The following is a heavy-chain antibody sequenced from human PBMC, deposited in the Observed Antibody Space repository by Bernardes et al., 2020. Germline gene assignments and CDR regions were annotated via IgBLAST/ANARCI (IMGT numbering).Heavy chain of an antibody. D-gene: IGHD4-17*01. Sequence: ASVKVSCKASGYTFTSYAMHWVRQAPGQRLEWMGWINAGNGNTKYSQKFQGRVTITRDTSASTAYMELSSLRSEDTAVYYCAREHPYLRSWSYWGQGTLVTVSS. J-gene: IGHJ4*02. V-gene: IGHV1-3*01. CDR3: AREHPYLRSWSY. CDR1: GYTFTSYA. CDR2: INAGNGNT.